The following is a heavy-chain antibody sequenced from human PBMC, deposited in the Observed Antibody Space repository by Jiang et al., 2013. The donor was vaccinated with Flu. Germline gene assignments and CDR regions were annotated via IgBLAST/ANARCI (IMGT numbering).Heavy chain of an antibody. CDR1: GGSISSYY. CDR2: IFYRGST. D-gene: IGHD4-11*01. CDR3: ASRTQLQGLGNGLDV. V-gene: IGHV4-59*08. J-gene: IGHJ6*02. Sequence: LLKPSETLSLTCTVSGGSISSYYWSWIRQPPGKGLEWIGYIFYRGSTNYNPSLKSRVTISVDTSKNQFSLKLSSVTAADTAVYYCASRTQLQGLGNGLDVWGQGTTVTVSS.